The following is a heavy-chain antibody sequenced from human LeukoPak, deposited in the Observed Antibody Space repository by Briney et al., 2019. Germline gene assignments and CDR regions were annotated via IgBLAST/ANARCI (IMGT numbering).Heavy chain of an antibody. CDR1: GFTFSSYS. J-gene: IGHJ4*02. Sequence: GGSLRLSCAASGFTFSSYSMNWVRQAPGKGLEWVSYISSSSSTIYYTDSVKGRFTISRDNAKNSLYLQMNSLRDEDTAVYYCARVSGYSGYGFRYYFDYWGQGTLVTVSS. V-gene: IGHV3-48*02. D-gene: IGHD5-12*01. CDR3: ARVSGYSGYGFRYYFDY. CDR2: ISSSSSTI.